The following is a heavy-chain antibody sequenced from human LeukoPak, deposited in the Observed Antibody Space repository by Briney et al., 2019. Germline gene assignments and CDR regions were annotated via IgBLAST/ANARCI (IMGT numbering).Heavy chain of an antibody. Sequence: GGPLRLSCAASGFTFSTFAMIWVRQPPGKGLEWVSSIFPSGGEIHYADSVRGRFTIYRDNSKSTLSLQMNSLRAEGTAIYYCATYRQVLLPFESWGEGTLVTVSS. J-gene: IGHJ4*02. D-gene: IGHD2-8*02. CDR3: ATYRQVLLPFES. CDR2: IFPSGGEI. V-gene: IGHV3-23*01. CDR1: GFTFSTFA.